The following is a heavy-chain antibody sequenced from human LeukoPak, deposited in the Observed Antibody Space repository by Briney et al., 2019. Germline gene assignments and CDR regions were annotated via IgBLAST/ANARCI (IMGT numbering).Heavy chain of an antibody. V-gene: IGHV3-53*01. CDR1: GVTVNSNN. CDR2: FYNTGNT. CDR3: ARLTPAAGRLYFVD. J-gene: IGHJ4*02. Sequence: WGSLRLSCAASGVTVNSNNLSWVRHAPGQGLGLVSTFYNTGNTYYANSVKGRFSISRDNSKNTLLLQMNSLRAEDTAVYYCARLTPAAGRLYFVDWGPGTLVTVSS. D-gene: IGHD6-13*01.